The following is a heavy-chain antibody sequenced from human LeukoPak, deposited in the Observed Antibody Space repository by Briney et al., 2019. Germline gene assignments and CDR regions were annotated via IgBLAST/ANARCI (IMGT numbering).Heavy chain of an antibody. CDR3: ARDPRGNSVYVFDH. Sequence: GASVKVSCKASGYNFTDYFIHWLRQAPGQGLEWMGFINPSGGSTRYAQNFQGRVTMTRDTSTSTIYMELSSLRSEDTVVYYCARDPRGNSVYVFDHWGQGTLVTVSS. CDR1: GYNFTDYF. CDR2: INPSGGST. J-gene: IGHJ4*02. V-gene: IGHV1-46*01. D-gene: IGHD5/OR15-5a*01.